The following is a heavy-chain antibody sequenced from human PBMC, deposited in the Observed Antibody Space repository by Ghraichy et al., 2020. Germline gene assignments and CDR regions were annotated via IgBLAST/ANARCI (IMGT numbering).Heavy chain of an antibody. CDR3: VRGQLWPRNPFDY. V-gene: IGHV3-53*01. D-gene: IGHD5-18*01. CDR1: GFIVSSYY. CDR2: IYSGGIT. J-gene: IGHJ4*02. Sequence: GGSLRLSCAASGFIVSSYYMSWVRQAPGKGLEWVSVIYSGGITTYADSVQGRFRISRDISNNSLYLQMNSLRAEDTATDYCVRGQLWPRNPFDYWGQGTLVTFSS.